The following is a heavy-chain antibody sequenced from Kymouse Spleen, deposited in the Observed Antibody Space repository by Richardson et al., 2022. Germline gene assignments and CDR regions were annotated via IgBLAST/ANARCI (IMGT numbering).Heavy chain of an antibody. CDR3: ARGRYYGSGSYYTPGGMDV. CDR2: INHSGST. J-gene: IGHJ6*02. V-gene: IGHV4-34*01. D-gene: IGHD3-10*01. Sequence: QVQLQQWGAGLLKPSETLSLTCAVYGGSFSGYYWSWIRQPPGKGLEWIGEINHSGSTNYNPSLKSRVTISVDTSKNQFSLKLSSVTAADTAVYYCARGRYYGSGSYYTPGGMDVWGQGTTVTVSS. CDR1: GGSFSGYY.